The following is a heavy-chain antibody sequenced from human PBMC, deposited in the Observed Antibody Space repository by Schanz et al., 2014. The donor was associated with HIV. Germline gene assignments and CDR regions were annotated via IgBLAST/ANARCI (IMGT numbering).Heavy chain of an antibody. CDR1: GFTFSVFG. Sequence: QVQLVESGGGVVQPGASVRLSCAVFGFTFSVFGMHWVRQAPGKGLEWVAVIWYDGTNIDYADSVKGRFTVSRDNSKNMLYLQMNSLRAEDTAVYYCAREYYSRNWNWFDPWGQGTLVTVSS. J-gene: IGHJ5*02. D-gene: IGHD6-13*01. CDR2: IWYDGTNI. V-gene: IGHV3-33*08. CDR3: AREYYSRNWNWFDP.